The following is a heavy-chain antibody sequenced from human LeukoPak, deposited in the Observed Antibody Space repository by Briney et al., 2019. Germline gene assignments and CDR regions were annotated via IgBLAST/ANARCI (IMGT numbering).Heavy chain of an antibody. CDR3: AKQGFGC. CDR2: ISGSADNT. CDR1: GFTLSSYA. Sequence: GGSLRLSCTASGFTLSSYAMSWVRQAPGEGLEWVSTISGSADNTNYAEAVKGRFTISRDNSKNTMYLQMNSLRTEDTAVYYCAKQGFGCWGQGTLVTVSS. J-gene: IGHJ4*02. V-gene: IGHV3-23*01.